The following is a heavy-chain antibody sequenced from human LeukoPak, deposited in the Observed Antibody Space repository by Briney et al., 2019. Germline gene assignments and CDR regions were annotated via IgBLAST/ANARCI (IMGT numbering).Heavy chain of an antibody. J-gene: IGHJ6*02. D-gene: IGHD5-18*01. Sequence: GASVKVSCKASGGTFSSYAISWVRQAPGQGLEWMGGIIPILGTANYAQKFQGRVTITADESTSTAYMELSSLRSEDTVVYYCAREKMVDTAMVPDYYYGMDVWGQGTTVTVSS. CDR2: IIPILGTA. V-gene: IGHV1-69*13. CDR1: GGTFSSYA. CDR3: AREKMVDTAMVPDYYYGMDV.